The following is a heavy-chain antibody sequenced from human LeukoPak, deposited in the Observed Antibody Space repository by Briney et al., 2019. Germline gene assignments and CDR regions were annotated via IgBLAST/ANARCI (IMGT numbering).Heavy chain of an antibody. CDR2: IIPIFGTA. CDR3: ASSTGYYDSSGYYGGDYYYYMDV. Sequence: ASVKVSCKASGGTFSSYAISWVRQAPGQGLEWMGRIIPIFGTANYAQKLQGRVTMTTDTSTSTAYMELRSLRSDDTAVYYCASSTGYYDSSGYYGGDYYYYMDVWGKGTTVTVSS. CDR1: GGTFSSYA. V-gene: IGHV1-69*05. J-gene: IGHJ6*03. D-gene: IGHD3-22*01.